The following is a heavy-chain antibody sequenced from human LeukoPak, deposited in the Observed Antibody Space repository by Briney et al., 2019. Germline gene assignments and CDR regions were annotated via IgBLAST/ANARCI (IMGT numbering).Heavy chain of an antibody. D-gene: IGHD5-12*01. CDR1: GFTFSSYE. CDR2: ISSSGSTI. V-gene: IGHV3-48*03. Sequence: PGGSLRLSCAASGFTFSSYEMNWVRQAPGKGLEWVSYISSSGSTIYYADSVKGRFTISRDNAKNSLYLQMSSLRAEDTAVYYCAGDPDIVATRSAFDIWGQGTMVTVSS. J-gene: IGHJ3*02. CDR3: AGDPDIVATRSAFDI.